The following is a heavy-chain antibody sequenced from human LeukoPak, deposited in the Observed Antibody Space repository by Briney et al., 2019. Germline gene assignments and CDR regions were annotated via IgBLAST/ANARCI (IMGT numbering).Heavy chain of an antibody. V-gene: IGHV1-18*01. CDR1: GYIFTSYG. D-gene: IGHD1-14*01. CDR2: ISVYNGNT. CDR3: ARKDHRRAYDY. J-gene: IGHJ4*02. Sequence: ASVKVSCKASGYIFTSYGISWVRQAPGQGLEWMGWISVYNGNTNYAQNLQGRVTMTTDTSTSTAYMELRNLRSDDTAVYYCARKDHRRAYDYWGQGTLVTVSS.